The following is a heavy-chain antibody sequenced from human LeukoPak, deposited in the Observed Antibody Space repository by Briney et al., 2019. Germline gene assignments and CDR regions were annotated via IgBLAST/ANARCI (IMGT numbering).Heavy chain of an antibody. V-gene: IGHV3-30-3*01. CDR1: GFTFSSYA. D-gene: IGHD6-19*01. CDR2: ISYDGSNK. CDR3: ATSISSGWYSNYFDY. J-gene: IGHJ4*02. Sequence: PGGSLRLSCAASGFTFSSYAMHWVRKAPGKGLEWVAVISYDGSNKYYADSVKGRFTISRDNSKNTLYLQMNSLRAEDTAVYYCATSISSGWYSNYFDYWGQGTLVTVSS.